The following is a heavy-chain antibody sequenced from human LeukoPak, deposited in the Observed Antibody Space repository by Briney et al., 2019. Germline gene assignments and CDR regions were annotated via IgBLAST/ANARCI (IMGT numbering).Heavy chain of an antibody. J-gene: IGHJ4*02. V-gene: IGHV4-59*01. CDR1: GGSINSYY. D-gene: IGHD1-1*01. CDR3: ARGTSWSDY. Sequence: SETLSLTCTVSGGSINSYYWNWIRQPPGKALEWIGYIYSSGTTNYNPSLKSRVTISVDTSKNQFSLRLTSLTAADTAVYYCARGTSWSDYWGQGTLVTVSS. CDR2: IYSSGTT.